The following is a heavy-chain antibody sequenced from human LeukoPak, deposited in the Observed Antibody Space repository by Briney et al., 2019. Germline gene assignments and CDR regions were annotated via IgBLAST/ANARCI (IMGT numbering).Heavy chain of an antibody. CDR2: ISYDGSNK. D-gene: IGHD3-16*02. CDR1: GFTFSSYA. J-gene: IGHJ5*02. Sequence: GGSLRLSCAASGFTFSSYAMHWVRQAPGKGLEWVAVISYDGSNKYYADSVKGRFTISRDNSKNTLYLQMSSLRAEDTAVYYCARERRLSTNWFDPWGQGTLVTVSS. V-gene: IGHV3-30-3*01. CDR3: ARERRLSTNWFDP.